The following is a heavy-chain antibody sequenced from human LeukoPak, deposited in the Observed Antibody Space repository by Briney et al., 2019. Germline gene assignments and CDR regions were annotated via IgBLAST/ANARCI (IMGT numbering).Heavy chain of an antibody. CDR3: ARDRPPRDSGSSLRKDYFDY. V-gene: IGHV1-18*01. J-gene: IGHJ4*02. Sequence: ASVKVSCKASGHTFTSYGISWVRQAPGQGLEWMGWISAYNGNTNYAQKLQGRVTMTTDTSTSTAYMELRSLRSDDTAVYYCARDRPPRDSGSSLRKDYFDYWGQGTLVTVSS. CDR2: ISAYNGNT. CDR1: GHTFTSYG. D-gene: IGHD1-26*01.